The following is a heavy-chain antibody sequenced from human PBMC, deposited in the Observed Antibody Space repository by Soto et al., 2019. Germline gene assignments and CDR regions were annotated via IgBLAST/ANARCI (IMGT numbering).Heavy chain of an antibody. Sequence: SGPTLVKPTQTLTLTCTFSGFSLSTSGVGVGWIRQPPGKALEWLALIYWNDDKRYSPSLKSRLTITKDTSKNQVVLTMTNMDPVDTATYYCAHSYGYGSGKNFDYWGQGTLVTVSS. CDR2: IYWNDDK. V-gene: IGHV2-5*01. CDR3: AHSYGYGSGKNFDY. CDR1: GFSLSTSGVG. J-gene: IGHJ4*02. D-gene: IGHD3-10*01.